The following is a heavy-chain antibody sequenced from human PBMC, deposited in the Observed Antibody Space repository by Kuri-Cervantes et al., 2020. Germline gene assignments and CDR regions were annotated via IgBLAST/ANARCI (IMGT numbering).Heavy chain of an antibody. D-gene: IGHD2-2*01. J-gene: IGHJ4*02. CDR1: GFTFSSYA. Sequence: GGSLRLSCAASGFTFSSYAMHWVRQAPGKGLEWVANIKQDGSEKYYVDSVKGRFTISRDNAKNSLYLQMNSLRAEDTAVYYCARAGGYCSSTSCRLDYWGQGTLVT. V-gene: IGHV3-7*01. CDR2: IKQDGSEK. CDR3: ARAGGYCSSTSCRLDY.